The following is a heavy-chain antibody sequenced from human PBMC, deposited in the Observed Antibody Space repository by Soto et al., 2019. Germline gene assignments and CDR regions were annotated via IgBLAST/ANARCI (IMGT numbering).Heavy chain of an antibody. CDR3: RRSSRYSTDF. Sequence: PSQTLSLTRSVSPDSIRSRAYWGGIRQPPGKGLEWIGSIYSTGNTYYNPSLNSQVTISVDTSKNQFSLNVISVTAADTAVYYCRRSSRYSTDFWGQGTTVT. CDR1: PDSIRSRAY. V-gene: IGHV4-38-2*01. J-gene: IGHJ6*02. D-gene: IGHD6-13*01. CDR2: IYSTGNT.